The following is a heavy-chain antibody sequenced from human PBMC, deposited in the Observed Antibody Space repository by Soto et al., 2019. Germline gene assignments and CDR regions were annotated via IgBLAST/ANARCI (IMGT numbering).Heavy chain of an antibody. CDR1: GFTFSSYG. J-gene: IGHJ4*01. CDR3: AKDNGGAVDY. CDR2: ISYDGSNK. D-gene: IGHD3-16*01. Sequence: QVQLVESGGGVVQPGRSLRLSCAASGFTFSSYGMHWVRQAPGKGLEWVAVISYDGSNKYYADSVKGRFTISRDNSKNTLYLQMNSLRAEDTAVYYCAKDNGGAVDYWGHGTLVTVSS. V-gene: IGHV3-30*18.